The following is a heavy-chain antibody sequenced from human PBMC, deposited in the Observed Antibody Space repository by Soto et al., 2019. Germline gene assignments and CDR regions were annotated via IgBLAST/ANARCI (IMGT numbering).Heavy chain of an antibody. V-gene: IGHV1-69*13. CDR1: GGTFSSYA. CDR3: ARGGGRFGELTYSYDY. J-gene: IGHJ4*02. D-gene: IGHD3-10*01. Sequence: TSVKVSCEACGGTFSSYAISWVRQAPGQGFEWMGGIIPIFGTANYAQKFQGRVTITADESTSTAYMELSSLRSEDTAVYYCARGGGRFGELTYSYDYWGQGTLVTVSS. CDR2: IIPIFGTA.